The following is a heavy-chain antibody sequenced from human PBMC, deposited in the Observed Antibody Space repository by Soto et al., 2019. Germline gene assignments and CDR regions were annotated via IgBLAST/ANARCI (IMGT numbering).Heavy chain of an antibody. Sequence: QVQLQQWGAGLLKPSETLSLTCAVYGGSFSGYYWSWIRQPPGKGLEWIGEINHSGSTNYNPSLKVRVTISVDTSKNQFSLKLSSVTAADTAVYYCARERPYYYGSGSLRPFDYWGQGTLVTVSS. D-gene: IGHD3-10*01. V-gene: IGHV4-34*01. CDR3: ARERPYYYGSGSLRPFDY. J-gene: IGHJ4*02. CDR2: INHSGST. CDR1: GGSFSGYY.